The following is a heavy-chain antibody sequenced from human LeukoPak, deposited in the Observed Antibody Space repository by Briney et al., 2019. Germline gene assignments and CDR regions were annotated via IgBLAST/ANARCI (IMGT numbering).Heavy chain of an antibody. V-gene: IGHV3-30*18. Sequence: PGGSLRLSCAASGFTFSSYGMHWVRQAPGKGLEWVAVISYDGSNKYYADSVKGRFTISRDNSKNTLYLRMNSLRAEDTAVYYCAKDLRRYCSSTSCSSPDFWGQGTLVTVSS. CDR2: ISYDGSNK. CDR1: GFTFSSYG. D-gene: IGHD2-2*01. J-gene: IGHJ4*02. CDR3: AKDLRRYCSSTSCSSPDF.